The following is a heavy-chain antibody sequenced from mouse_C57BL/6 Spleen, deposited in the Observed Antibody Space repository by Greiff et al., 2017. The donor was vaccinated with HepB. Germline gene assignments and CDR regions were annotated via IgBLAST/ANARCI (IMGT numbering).Heavy chain of an antibody. Sequence: VQLQQPGAELVMPGASVKLSCKASGYTFTSYWMHWVKQRPGQGLEWIGEIDPSDSYTNYNQKFKGKSTLTVDKSSSTAYMQLSSLTSEGSAVYYCARSGYDGYYGGFMDYWGQGTSVTVSS. J-gene: IGHJ4*01. V-gene: IGHV1-69*01. CDR1: GYTFTSYW. CDR2: IDPSDSYT. CDR3: ARSGYDGYYGGFMDY. D-gene: IGHD2-3*01.